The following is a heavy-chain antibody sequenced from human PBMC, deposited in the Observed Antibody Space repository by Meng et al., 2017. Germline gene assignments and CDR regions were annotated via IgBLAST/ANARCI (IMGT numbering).Heavy chain of an antibody. CDR2: IFSNDEK. D-gene: IGHD6-13*01. CDR3: ARIYLAAAGTIGYFDL. Sequence: SGPTLVKPTETLTLTCTVSGFSLSNARMGVSWIRQPPGKALEWLAHIFSNDEKSYSTSLKSRLTISKDTSKSQVVLTMTNMDPADTATYYCARIYLAAAGTIGYFDLWGRGTLVTVSS. CDR1: GFSLSNARMG. V-gene: IGHV2-26*01. J-gene: IGHJ2*01.